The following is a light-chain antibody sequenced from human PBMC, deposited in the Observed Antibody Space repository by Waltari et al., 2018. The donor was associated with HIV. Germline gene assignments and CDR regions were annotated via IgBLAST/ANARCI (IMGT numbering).Light chain of an antibody. CDR3: QQSYTSSYT. J-gene: IGKJ2*01. V-gene: IGKV1-39*01. CDR1: QRIGDH. CDR2: GAS. Sequence: DMQMTQSPSSLSASVGDRVTVTCRASQRIGDHLNWFQQRPGKAPTLLIFGASSLHSGVPTRFSGSGSGTDFTLTIHSLQPEDFATYWCQQSYTSSYTFGQGTRLEIK.